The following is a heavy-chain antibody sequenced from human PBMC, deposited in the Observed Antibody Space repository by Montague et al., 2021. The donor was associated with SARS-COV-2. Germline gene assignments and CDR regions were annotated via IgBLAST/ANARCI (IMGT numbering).Heavy chain of an antibody. CDR3: AGSLSGNQERGDY. CDR1: GGSVSSSSYD. D-gene: IGHD1-26*01. Sequence: SETLSLTCSVSGGSVSSSSYDWGWLRQPPGRGLEWVGTVSDSGSASYXXXLKSRVIISVDTPKNQLSLKLSSVTAADTAVYYCAGSLSGNQERGDYWGHGTLVTVSS. V-gene: IGHV4-39*07. J-gene: IGHJ4*01. CDR2: VSDSGSA.